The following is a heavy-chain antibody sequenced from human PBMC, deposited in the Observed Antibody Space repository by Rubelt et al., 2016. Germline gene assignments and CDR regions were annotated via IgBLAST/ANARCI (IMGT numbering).Heavy chain of an antibody. V-gene: IGHV4-39*01. CDR2: LSFDGRI. D-gene: IGHD2/OR15-2a*01. CDR1: GGSISSVGFF. CDR3: ARHRIVRDMTVGGWFDP. J-gene: IGHJ5*02. Sequence: QLQLRESGPGLVKPAETLSLACRVSGGSISSVGFFWGWVRPTSRKGLEWIGSLSFDGRIFYIPSLRSRITISLDTAKNQFSLKVTSVTAAETAVYCCARHRIVRDMTVGGWFDPWGQGALATVSS.